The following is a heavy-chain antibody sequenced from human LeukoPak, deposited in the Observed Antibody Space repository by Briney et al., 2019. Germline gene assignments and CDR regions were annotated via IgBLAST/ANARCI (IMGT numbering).Heavy chain of an antibody. V-gene: IGHV4-59*08. Sequence: SETLSLTCTVSGGSISSYYWSWIRQPPGKGLEWIGYICYSGSTNYNPSLKSRVTISVDTSKNQFSLKLNSVTAADTAVYYCARQGLDIITMIRGATPYNWFDPWGQGTLVTVSP. CDR2: ICYSGST. CDR1: GGSISSYY. J-gene: IGHJ5*02. D-gene: IGHD3-10*01. CDR3: ARQGLDIITMIRGATPYNWFDP.